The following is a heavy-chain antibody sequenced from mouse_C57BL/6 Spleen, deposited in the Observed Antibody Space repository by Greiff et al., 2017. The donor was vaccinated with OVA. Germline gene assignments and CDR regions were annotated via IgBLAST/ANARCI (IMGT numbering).Heavy chain of an antibody. V-gene: IGHV1-82*01. CDR2: IYPGDGDT. CDR1: GYAFSSSW. J-gene: IGHJ2*01. Sequence: VKLQESGPELVKPGASVKISCKASGYAFSSSWMNWVKQRPGKGLEWIGRIYPGDGDTNYNGKFKGKATLTADKSSSTAYMQLSSLTSEDSAVYFCARSDYRGYFDYWGQGTTLTVSS. D-gene: IGHD2-12*01. CDR3: ARSDYRGYFDY.